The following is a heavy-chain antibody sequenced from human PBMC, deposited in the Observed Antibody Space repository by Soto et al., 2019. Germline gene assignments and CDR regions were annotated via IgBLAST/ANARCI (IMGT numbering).Heavy chain of an antibody. J-gene: IGHJ4*02. V-gene: IGHV1-46*01. CDR1: GFILTNYY. CDR3: ARTEQWLVPPFDY. Sequence: QVQLVQSGAEVKKAGASVKVSCKASGFILTNYYMHWVRQAPGQGLAWMGIIDPRGGSTTDAQKFQGRITMTRDTSTSTVYMELSSLRSEDTAVYYCARTEQWLVPPFDYWGQGTLVTVSS. D-gene: IGHD6-19*01. CDR2: IDPRGGST.